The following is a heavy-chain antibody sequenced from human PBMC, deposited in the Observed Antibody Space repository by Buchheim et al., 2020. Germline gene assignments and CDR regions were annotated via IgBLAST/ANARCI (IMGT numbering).Heavy chain of an antibody. CDR1: GFTFSSYG. Sequence: QVQLVESGGGVVQPGRSLRLSCAASGFTFSSYGMHWVRQAPGKGLEWVAVISYDGSNKYYADSVKGRFTISRDNSKNTLYLQMNSLRAEDTAVYYCARSFYYDDSSGYFDYWGQGTL. CDR2: ISYDGSNK. V-gene: IGHV3-30*03. J-gene: IGHJ4*02. CDR3: ARSFYYDDSSGYFDY. D-gene: IGHD3-22*01.